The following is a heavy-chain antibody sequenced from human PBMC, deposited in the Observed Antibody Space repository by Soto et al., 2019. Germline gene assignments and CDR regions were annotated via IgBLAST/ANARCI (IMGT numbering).Heavy chain of an antibody. D-gene: IGHD3-22*01. J-gene: IGHJ3*02. CDR3: ATAFFGVTMIVVASEPHAFDI. CDR1: GYTLTELS. CDR2: FDPEDGET. V-gene: IGHV1-24*01. Sequence: ASVKVSCKVSGYTLTELSMHWVRQAPGKGLEWMGGFDPEDGETIYAQKFQGRVTMTEDTSTDTAYMELSSLRSEDTAVYYCATAFFGVTMIVVASEPHAFDIWGQGTMVTVSS.